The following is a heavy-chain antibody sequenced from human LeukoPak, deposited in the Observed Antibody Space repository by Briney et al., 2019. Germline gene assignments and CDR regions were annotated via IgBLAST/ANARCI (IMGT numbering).Heavy chain of an antibody. CDR1: GFTFDDYG. D-gene: IGHD1-1*01. J-gene: IGHJ4*02. CDR3: ARVGYPQSFDY. Sequence: AGGSLRLSCAASGFTFDDYGMSWVRQAPGKGLEWVSGINWNGDSTGYADSVKGRITNSRDNAKNSLYLQMNSLRAEDTALYYCARVGYPQSFDYWGQGTLVTVSS. V-gene: IGHV3-20*04. CDR2: INWNGDST.